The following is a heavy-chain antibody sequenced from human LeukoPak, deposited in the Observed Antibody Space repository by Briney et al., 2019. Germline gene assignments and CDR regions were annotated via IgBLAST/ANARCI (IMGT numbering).Heavy chain of an antibody. CDR1: GFTFSSYG. V-gene: IGHV3-23*01. CDR2: IRGSGGST. J-gene: IGHJ4*02. CDR3: AKSLWFGDLFPFDY. D-gene: IGHD3-10*01. Sequence: GGTLRLSCAASGFTFSSYGMSWVRQAPGKGLEWVSAIRGSGGSTYYADSVKGRFTISRDNSKNTLYLQMNSLRAEDTAVYYCAKSLWFGDLFPFDYWGQGTLVTVSS.